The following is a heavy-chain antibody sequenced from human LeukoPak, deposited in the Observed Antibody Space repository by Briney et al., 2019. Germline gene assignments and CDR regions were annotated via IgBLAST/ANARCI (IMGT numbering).Heavy chain of an antibody. CDR2: ISGSGGTT. Sequence: GGSLRLSCAASGFTFSSYAMSWVRQAPGKGLEWVSTISGSGGTTYYVDSVKGRFTISRDNYKNTLYLQMNSLRADDTAVYYCARGANYDFWSGYTTDGYNWFDPWGQGTLVTVSP. D-gene: IGHD3-3*01. CDR1: GFTFSSYA. V-gene: IGHV3-23*01. J-gene: IGHJ5*02. CDR3: ARGANYDFWSGYTTDGYNWFDP.